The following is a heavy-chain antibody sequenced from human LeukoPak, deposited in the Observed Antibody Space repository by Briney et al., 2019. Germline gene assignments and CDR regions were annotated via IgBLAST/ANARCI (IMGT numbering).Heavy chain of an antibody. CDR3: AKWGDFDVLTGYYVSDF. CDR1: GFTFSNYA. V-gene: IGHV3-23*01. J-gene: IGHJ4*02. Sequence: GGSLRLSCVASGFTFSNYAMSWVRQAAGKRLEWVSAVTGSGGSTYYADSVKGRFTISRDNSRNTLFLQMNSLRAEDTAIYYCAKWGDFDVLTGYYVSDFWGQGTLVTVSS. CDR2: VTGSGGST. D-gene: IGHD3-9*01.